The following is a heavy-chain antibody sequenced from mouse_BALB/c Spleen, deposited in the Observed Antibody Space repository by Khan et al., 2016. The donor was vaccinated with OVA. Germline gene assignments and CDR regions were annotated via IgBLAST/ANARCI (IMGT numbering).Heavy chain of an antibody. Sequence: VQLQQSGAELMKPGASVKISCKPTGYTFSSYWIEWVKQRPGHGLEWIGEILPGSNSTNYNERFQGKATITADTSSTTAYMQLSSLPSEDSAIDYCARGNYNGSTSWFGYWGKGTLVTVSA. J-gene: IGHJ3*01. CDR1: GYTFSSYW. CDR2: ILPGSNST. CDR3: ARGNYNGSTSWFGY. V-gene: IGHV1-9*01. D-gene: IGHD1-1*01.